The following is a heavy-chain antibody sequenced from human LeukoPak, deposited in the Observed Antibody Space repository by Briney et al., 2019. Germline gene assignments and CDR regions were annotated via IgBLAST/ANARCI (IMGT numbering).Heavy chain of an antibody. CDR1: GYTFTSYY. CDR2: INPSGDST. V-gene: IGHV1-46*01. D-gene: IGHD4-23*01. J-gene: IGHJ3*02. CDR3: ARSYGGKGAFDI. Sequence: ALVKVSCKASGYTFTSYYTHWVRQAPGQGLEWMGIINPSGDSTSYAQKFQGRVTMTRDTSTSTVYMELSSLRSEDTAVYYCARSYGGKGAFDIWGQGTMVTVSS.